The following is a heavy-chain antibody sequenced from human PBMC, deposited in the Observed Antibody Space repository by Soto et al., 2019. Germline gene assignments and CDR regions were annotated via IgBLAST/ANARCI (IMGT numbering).Heavy chain of an antibody. CDR2: INPNSGGT. Sequence: GASVKVSCKAYGYTFTGYYMHWVRQAPGQGLEWMGWINPNSGGTNYAQKFQGRVTMTRDTSISTAYMELSRLRSDDTAVYYCAREVVGARANPFDYWGQGTLVTVSS. CDR3: AREVVGARANPFDY. CDR1: GYTFTGYY. V-gene: IGHV1-2*02. D-gene: IGHD2-15*01. J-gene: IGHJ4*02.